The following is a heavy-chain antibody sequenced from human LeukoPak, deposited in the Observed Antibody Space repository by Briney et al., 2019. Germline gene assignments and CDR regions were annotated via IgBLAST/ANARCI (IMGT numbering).Heavy chain of an antibody. D-gene: IGHD3-3*01. CDR3: AKVDDFWSGYYEKELDY. CDR1: GFTFSRYG. Sequence: GVSLRLSCAASGFTFSRYGMHWVRQAPGKGLEWVAFIRYDGSNKYYAESVKGRFTISRDNSKNTLYLQMNSLRAEDTAVYYCAKVDDFWSGYYEKELDYWGQGTLVTVSS. J-gene: IGHJ4*02. CDR2: IRYDGSNK. V-gene: IGHV3-30*02.